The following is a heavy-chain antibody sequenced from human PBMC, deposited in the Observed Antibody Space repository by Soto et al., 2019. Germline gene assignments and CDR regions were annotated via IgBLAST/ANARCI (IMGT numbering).Heavy chain of an antibody. V-gene: IGHV4-34*01. CDR3: ARGRTYYDFWSGYASNPTLNYYYYYGMDV. Sequence: SETLSLTCAVYGGSFSGYYWSWIRQPPGKGLEWIGEINHSGSTNYNPSLKSRVTISVDTSKNQFSLKLSSVTAADTAVYYCARGRTYYDFWSGYASNPTLNYYYYYGMDVWGQGTTVTVSS. D-gene: IGHD3-3*01. CDR1: GGSFSGYY. CDR2: INHSGST. J-gene: IGHJ6*02.